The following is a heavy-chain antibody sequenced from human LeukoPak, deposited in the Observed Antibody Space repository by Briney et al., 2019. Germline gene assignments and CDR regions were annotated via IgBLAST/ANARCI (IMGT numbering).Heavy chain of an antibody. CDR1: GFTFSSYG. D-gene: IGHD3-9*01. V-gene: IGHV3-30*18. J-gene: IGHJ4*02. Sequence: PGRSLRLSWAASGFTFSSYGMHWVRQAPDKGLEWVAVISYDGSNKYYADSVKGRFTISRDNSKNTLYLQMNSLRAEDTAVYYCAKDLGPYDILTGCDYWGQGTLVTVSS. CDR2: ISYDGSNK. CDR3: AKDLGPYDILTGCDY.